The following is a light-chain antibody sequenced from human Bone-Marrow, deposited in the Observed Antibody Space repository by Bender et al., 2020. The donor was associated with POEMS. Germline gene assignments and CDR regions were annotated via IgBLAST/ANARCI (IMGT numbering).Light chain of an antibody. CDR2: DGT. CDR1: RSDIGRYKF. V-gene: IGLV2-23*03. CDR3: CSYVGTTTFDI. Sequence: QSALTQPASVSGSPGQSITISCTGTRSDIGRYKFVYWYRQHPGKAPELIIYDGTKRPSGVSNRFAGSNSGNTASLTISGLQAEDEADYYCCSYVGTTTFDIFGTGTKVTVL. J-gene: IGLJ1*01.